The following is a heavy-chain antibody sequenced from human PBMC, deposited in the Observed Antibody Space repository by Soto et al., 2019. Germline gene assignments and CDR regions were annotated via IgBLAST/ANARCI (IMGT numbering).Heavy chain of an antibody. Sequence: PSETLSLTCTVSGGSISSGGYYWSWIRQHPGKGLEWIGYIYYSGSTYYNPSLKSRVTISVDTSKNQFSLKLSSVTAADTAVYYCASFKGPYGDYQSNWFDPWGQGTLVTVSS. J-gene: IGHJ5*02. CDR1: GGSISSGGYY. CDR2: IYYSGST. CDR3: ASFKGPYGDYQSNWFDP. D-gene: IGHD4-17*01. V-gene: IGHV4-31*03.